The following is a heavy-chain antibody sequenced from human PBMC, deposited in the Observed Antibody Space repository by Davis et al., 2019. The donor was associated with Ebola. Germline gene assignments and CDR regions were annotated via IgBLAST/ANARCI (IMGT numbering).Heavy chain of an antibody. CDR2: SHYSSST. D-gene: IGHD3-10*01. J-gene: IGHJ4*02. CDR3: ARAPSGAGPFDH. V-gene: IGHV4-59*01. Sequence: WVRQPPGKGLEWIGFSHYSSSTKSNPSLKSRATISLDTSKKQFSLNLNSVTAADTAVYYCARAPSGAGPFDHWGQGALVTVSS.